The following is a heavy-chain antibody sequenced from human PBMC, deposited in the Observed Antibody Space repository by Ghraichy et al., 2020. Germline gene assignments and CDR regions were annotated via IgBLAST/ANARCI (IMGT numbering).Heavy chain of an antibody. D-gene: IGHD4-11*01. J-gene: IGHJ4*02. CDR1: GFTFSSYA. CDR3: ARDLTGHDYSFDY. V-gene: IGHV3-30-3*01. CDR2: ISYDGSNK. Sequence: WGSLRLSCAASGFTFSSYAMHWVRQAPGKGLEWVAVISYDGSNKYYADSVKGRFTISRDNSKNTLYLQMNSLRAEDTAVYYCARDLTGHDYSFDYWGQGTLVTVSS.